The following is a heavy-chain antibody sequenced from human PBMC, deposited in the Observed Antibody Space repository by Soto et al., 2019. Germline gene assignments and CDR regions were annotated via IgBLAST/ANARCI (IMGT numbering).Heavy chain of an antibody. J-gene: IGHJ5*01. D-gene: IGHD6-13*01. CDR2: TSFDGKNK. V-gene: IGHV3-30*04. CDR3: ARERAIAATGIFYS. Sequence: QVQLVESGGGVVQPGGSLRLSCAASGFTFSNFAMHWVRQAPGKGLEWVAATSFDGKNKDYADSVKGRFNISRDNSKKTLFLQMNSLRLEDTAVYYCARERAIAATGIFYSWGQGTLVTVSS. CDR1: GFTFSNFA.